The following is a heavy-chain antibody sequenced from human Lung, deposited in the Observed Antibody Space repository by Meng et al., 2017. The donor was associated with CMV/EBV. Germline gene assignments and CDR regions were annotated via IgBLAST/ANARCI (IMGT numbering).Heavy chain of an antibody. CDR1: GFTFSSYA. J-gene: IGHJ6*02. V-gene: IGHV3-30*04. CDR3: TRGGGTISIFGVARIVGGMDV. Sequence: GGSLRLXCAASGFTFSSYAMHWVRQAPGKGLEWVAVISYDGSNKYYADSVKGRFTISRDNSKNTLYLQMNSLRVEDTAVYYCTRGGGTISIFGVARIVGGMDVWXQGNXVTGAS. CDR2: ISYDGSNK. D-gene: IGHD3-3*01.